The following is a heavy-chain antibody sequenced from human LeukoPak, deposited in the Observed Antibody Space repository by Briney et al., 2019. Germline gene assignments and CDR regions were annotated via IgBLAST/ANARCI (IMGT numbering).Heavy chain of an antibody. CDR2: ISWNSGSI. CDR1: GFTFDDYA. J-gene: IGHJ4*02. CDR3: ATGLGR. Sequence: PGRSLRLSCAASGFTFDDYAMHWVRQAPGKGLEWVSGISWNSGSIGYADSVEGRFTISRDNAKNSLYLQMNSLRAEDTALYYCATGLGRWGQGTLVTVSS. D-gene: IGHD1-26*01. V-gene: IGHV3-9*01.